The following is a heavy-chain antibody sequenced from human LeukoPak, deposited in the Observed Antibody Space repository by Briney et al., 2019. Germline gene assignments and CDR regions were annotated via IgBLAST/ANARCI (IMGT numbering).Heavy chain of an antibody. Sequence: SETLSLTCTVSGYSISSGYYWGWIRQPPGKGLEWIGSIYHSGSTYYNPSLKSRVTISVDTSKNQFSLKLSSVTAADTAVYYCARDNSDYWGQGTLVTVSS. CDR2: IYHSGST. V-gene: IGHV4-38-2*02. CDR3: ARDNSDY. CDR1: GYSISSGYY. J-gene: IGHJ4*02.